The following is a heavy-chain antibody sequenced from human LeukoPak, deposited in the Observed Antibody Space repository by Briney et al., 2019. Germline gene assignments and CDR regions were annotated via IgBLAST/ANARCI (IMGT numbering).Heavy chain of an antibody. CDR2: MDPDSDNR. J-gene: IGHJ3*02. V-gene: IGHV1-8*01. CDR1: GYTFTSYD. CDR3: AVRAHNFGWGTNVFDR. D-gene: IGHD3-16*01. Sequence: GASVKLSCKASGYTFTSYDINWVRQATGQGLEWMGWMDPDSDNRNFAQRFQGRVTMTSDTSISTAYMELSSLSSDNTAVYYCAVRAHNFGWGTNVFDRWNQGTMVIVS.